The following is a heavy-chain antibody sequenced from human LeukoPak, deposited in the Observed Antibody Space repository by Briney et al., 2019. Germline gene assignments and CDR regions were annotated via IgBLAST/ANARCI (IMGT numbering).Heavy chain of an antibody. CDR2: IYYTGRT. Sequence: SETLSLTCTVSGGSINSYWSRIRQPPGKGLEWIGYIYYTGRTNYNSSLKSRVTISLDTSKNQFSLRLTSVTAADTAVYYCARHLSTSFGSFLGFDPWGQGTLVIVSS. CDR1: GGSINSY. CDR3: ARHLSTSFGSFLGFDP. D-gene: IGHD2/OR15-2a*01. J-gene: IGHJ5*02. V-gene: IGHV4-59*08.